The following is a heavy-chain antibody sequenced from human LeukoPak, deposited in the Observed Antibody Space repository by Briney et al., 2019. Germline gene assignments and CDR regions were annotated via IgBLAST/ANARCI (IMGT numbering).Heavy chain of an antibody. CDR3: ARIVPYKYGYVDY. CDR1: GGSISNYY. D-gene: IGHD5-18*01. CDR2: IYYSGST. V-gene: IGHV4-59*01. Sequence: SETLSLTCAVSGGSISNYYWIWVRQPPGKGLEWIGYIYYSGSTTYNPSLKSRVTISLDTSKNQFSLKLECVTAADTAVYYCARIVPYKYGYVDYWGQGTLVTVSS. J-gene: IGHJ4*02.